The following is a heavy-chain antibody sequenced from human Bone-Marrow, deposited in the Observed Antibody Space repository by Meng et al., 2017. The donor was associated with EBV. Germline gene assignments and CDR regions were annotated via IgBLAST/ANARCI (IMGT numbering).Heavy chain of an antibody. CDR1: GFTFSSYT. CDR3: AKAVSASWYYD. J-gene: IGHJ4*02. CDR2: INSSGGRT. Sequence: EVHLLESGGVLVQPGGSLRLSCAASGFTFSSYTMSWVRQAPGKGLEWVSDINSSGGRTYYADSVKGRFTISRDNSKNTLYLQMNSLRVEDTAVYYCAKAVSASWYYDWGQGALVTVSS. V-gene: IGHV3-23*01. D-gene: IGHD6-13*01.